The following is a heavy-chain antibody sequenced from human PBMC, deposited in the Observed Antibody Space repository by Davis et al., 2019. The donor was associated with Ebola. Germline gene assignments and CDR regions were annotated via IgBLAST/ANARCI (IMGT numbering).Heavy chain of an antibody. CDR1: GFTFYNHA. D-gene: IGHD2-15*01. J-gene: IGHJ4*02. CDR3: AKDEREYCSGTSCFSFDY. Sequence: GESLKISCAASGFTFYNHAMSWVRQAPGKGLEWVSAVSGSGSSTFYADSVKGRFTISRDNSKNTLFLQMNSLRAEDTAVYYCAKDEREYCSGTSCFSFDYWGQGTLVTVAS. CDR2: VSGSGSST. V-gene: IGHV3-23*01.